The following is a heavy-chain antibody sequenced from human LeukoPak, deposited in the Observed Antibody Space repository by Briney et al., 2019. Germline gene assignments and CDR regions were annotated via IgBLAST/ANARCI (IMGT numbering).Heavy chain of an antibody. J-gene: IGHJ4*02. CDR2: IYYSGST. D-gene: IGHD6-19*01. CDR1: GGSISSGDYY. V-gene: IGHV4-30-4*01. CDR3: ARAGWTYYFDY. Sequence: SETLSLTCTVSGGSISSGDYYWSWIRQPPGKGLEWIGYIYYSGSTYYNPSLKSRVTISVDTSKNQFSLKLSSVTAADTAVYYCARAGWTYYFDYWGQGTLVTVSS.